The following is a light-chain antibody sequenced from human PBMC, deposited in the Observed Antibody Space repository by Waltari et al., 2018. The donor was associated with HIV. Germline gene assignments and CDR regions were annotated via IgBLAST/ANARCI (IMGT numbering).Light chain of an antibody. CDR2: DNS. V-gene: IGLV1-40*01. CDR1: ASNIWAGLD. CDR3: QSYDSALTGWV. J-gene: IGLJ3*02. Sequence: QSVLTQPPSVSGAPGQRHTIPCSGNASNIWAGLDVQWYQQLPGSDPKVLIYDNSNRPSWVPSRFSGSKSGTSASLAITGLQAEDEADYYCQSYDSALTGWVFGGGTVLTVL.